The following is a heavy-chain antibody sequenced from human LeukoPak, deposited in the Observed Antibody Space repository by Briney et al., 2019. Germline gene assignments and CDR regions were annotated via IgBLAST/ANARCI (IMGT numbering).Heavy chain of an antibody. V-gene: IGHV3-48*01. CDR3: ARGLPNYYGMDV. J-gene: IGHJ6*02. CDR2: ISSSSSTI. CDR1: GFTFSDYS. Sequence: PGGSLRLSCAASGFTFSDYSMNWVRQAPGKGLEWVSYISSSSSTIYYADSVKGRFTISRDNAKNTVYPQMNSLRTEDTAVYYCARGLPNYYGMDVWGQGTTVTVSS.